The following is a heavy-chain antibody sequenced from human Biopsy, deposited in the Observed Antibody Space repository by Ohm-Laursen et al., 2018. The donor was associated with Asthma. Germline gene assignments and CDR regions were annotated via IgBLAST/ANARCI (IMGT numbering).Heavy chain of an antibody. CDR1: GFSFSDYY. CDR2: ISISGSTT. CDR3: AKGGTYTTDRYAY. V-gene: IGHV3-11*01. Sequence: SLRLSCAASGFSFSDYYMTWMRQAPGKGLEWVSSISISGSTTYPAESVKGRFTISRDNAQKSLFLQMGSLRAEDTAIYYCAKGGTYTTDRYAYWGQGSLVTVSS. D-gene: IGHD1-26*01. J-gene: IGHJ4*02.